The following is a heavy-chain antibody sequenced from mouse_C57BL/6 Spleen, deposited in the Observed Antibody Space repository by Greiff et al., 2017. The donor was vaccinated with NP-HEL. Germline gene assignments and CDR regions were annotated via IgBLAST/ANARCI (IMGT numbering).Heavy chain of an antibody. D-gene: IGHD1-1*01. Sequence: EVHLVESGPELVKPGASVKISCKASGYTFTDYYMNWVKQSHGKSLEWIGDINPNNGGTSYNQKFKGKATLTVDKSSSTAYMELRSLTSEDSAVYDCARDYGSSTRYFDVWGTGTTVTVSS. CDR3: ARDYGSSTRYFDV. J-gene: IGHJ1*03. V-gene: IGHV1-26*01. CDR1: GYTFTDYY. CDR2: INPNNGGT.